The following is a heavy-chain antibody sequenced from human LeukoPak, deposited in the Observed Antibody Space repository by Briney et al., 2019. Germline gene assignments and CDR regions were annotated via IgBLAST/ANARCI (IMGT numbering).Heavy chain of an antibody. V-gene: IGHV3-66*01. Sequence: GGSLRLSCAASRFSVSNNYMSWVRQAPGKGLEWVSVFYSGGTIRYAESVRDRFIISRDVSKNMLYLQMNSLRAEDTAVYYCVRDPHNSGSGRYFEDWGRGNLVTVSS. CDR3: VRDPHNSGSGRYFED. J-gene: IGHJ4*02. D-gene: IGHD3-10*01. CDR1: RFSVSNNY. CDR2: FYSGGTI.